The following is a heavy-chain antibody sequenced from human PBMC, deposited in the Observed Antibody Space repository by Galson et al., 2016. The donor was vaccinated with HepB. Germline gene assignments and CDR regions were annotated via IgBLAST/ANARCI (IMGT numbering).Heavy chain of an antibody. Sequence: SLRLSCAASGFTFSNYGMTWVRQAPGKGLEVVSSISRSGDSTDYADSVKGRFTISRDNSNNMLFLQMGSLRPDDTAVYYCAKRHEYCPPVGCSVDYWGQGTLVSVSS. D-gene: IGHD2/OR15-2a*01. J-gene: IGHJ4*02. CDR1: GFTFSNYG. V-gene: IGHV3-23*01. CDR2: ISRSGDST. CDR3: AKRHEYCPPVGCSVDY.